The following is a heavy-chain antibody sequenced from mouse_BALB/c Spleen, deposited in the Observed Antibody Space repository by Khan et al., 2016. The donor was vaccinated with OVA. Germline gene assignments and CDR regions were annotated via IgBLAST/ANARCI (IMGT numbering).Heavy chain of an antibody. Sequence: EVQLQESGPGLVKPSQSLSLTCTVTGYSITSDYAWNWIRQFPGNKLEWMGYISYSGSTSYNPSLKSRTSITRDTSKNQFCLQLNSVTTEDTATYYCARSIMANWGQGTTLTVSS. J-gene: IGHJ2*01. CDR3: ARSIMAN. CDR2: ISYSGST. V-gene: IGHV3-2*02. CDR1: GYSITSDYA.